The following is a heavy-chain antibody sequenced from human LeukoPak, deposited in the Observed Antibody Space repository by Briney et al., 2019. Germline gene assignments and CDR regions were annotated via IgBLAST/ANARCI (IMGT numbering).Heavy chain of an antibody. CDR2: VHYTGST. J-gene: IGHJ3*02. CDR3: ARDRSGGRGGAFDI. CDR1: GGSLGTDY. V-gene: IGHV4-59*01. Sequence: SETLSLTCIVSGGSLGTDYWNWIRQSPGRGLEWIGFVHYTGSTNYNPSLKSRVTISADTSKNQFSLKLNSVTAADTAFYYCARDRSGGRGGAFDIWGQGTMVTVSS. D-gene: IGHD2-15*01.